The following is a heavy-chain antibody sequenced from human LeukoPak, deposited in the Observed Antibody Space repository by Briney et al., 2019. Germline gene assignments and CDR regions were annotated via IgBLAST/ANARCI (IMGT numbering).Heavy chain of an antibody. V-gene: IGHV3-23*01. D-gene: IGHD3-22*01. CDR2: ISGSGGST. J-gene: IGHJ3*02. CDR3: AKDWSGNYYDSSGYPFDAFDI. Sequence: PGGSLRLSCAASGFTLSSYAMSWVSQAPGKGLEWVSAISGSGGSTYYADSVKGRFTISRDNSKNTLYLQMNSLRAEDTAVYYCAKDWSGNYYDSSGYPFDAFDIWGQGTMVTVSS. CDR1: GFTLSSYA.